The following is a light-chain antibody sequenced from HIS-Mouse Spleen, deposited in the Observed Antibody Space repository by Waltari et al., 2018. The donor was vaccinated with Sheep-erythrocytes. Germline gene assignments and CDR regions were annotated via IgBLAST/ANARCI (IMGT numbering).Light chain of an antibody. CDR3: MIWHSSAWV. J-gene: IGLJ3*02. CDR2: YKSDSDK. V-gene: IGLV5-45*02. CDR1: SGINFCTYR. Sequence: QAVLTQPSSLSASPGASASLPCPFRSGINFCTYRISLYQQNPGSPPQYLLRYKSDSDKQQGSGVPSRFSGSKDASANAGILLISGLQSEDEADYYCMIWHSSAWVFGGGTKLTVL.